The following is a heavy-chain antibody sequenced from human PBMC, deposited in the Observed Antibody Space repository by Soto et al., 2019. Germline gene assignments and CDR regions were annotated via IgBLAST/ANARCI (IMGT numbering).Heavy chain of an antibody. CDR2: TSYDGSFK. Sequence: QVQLVESGGSVVQPGRSLRLSCVASGFIFSSHAMYWVRQAPGKGLEWVAVTSYDGSFKFYADSVKGRFTISGDNSKNTLFLQMDSLSADDTAVYYCARKLIIGWARGCIDYWGQGTLVTVSS. CDR1: GFIFSSHA. J-gene: IGHJ4*02. V-gene: IGHV3-30*04. D-gene: IGHD2-8*01. CDR3: ARKLIIGWARGCIDY.